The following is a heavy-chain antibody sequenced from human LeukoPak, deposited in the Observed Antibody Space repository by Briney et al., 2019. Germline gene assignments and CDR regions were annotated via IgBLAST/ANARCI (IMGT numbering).Heavy chain of an antibody. V-gene: IGHV3-23*01. D-gene: IGHD6-13*01. J-gene: IGHJ4*02. CDR1: GFTFSSYE. CDR3: ADYVDAATENTIDY. Sequence: GGSLRLSCAASGFTFSSYEMNWVRQAPGKGLEWVSAISGSGGSTYYADSVKGRFTISRDNSKNTLFLHMNSLRAEDTAVYYCADYVDAATENTIDYWGQGTLVTVSS. CDR2: ISGSGGST.